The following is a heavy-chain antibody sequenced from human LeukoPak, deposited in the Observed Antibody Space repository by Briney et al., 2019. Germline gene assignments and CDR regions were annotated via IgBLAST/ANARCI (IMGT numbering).Heavy chain of an antibody. CDR1: GGTFSSNA. CDR3: AKPNYDSSGYYTFDY. D-gene: IGHD3-22*01. CDR2: IIPIFGTA. Sequence: GASVKVSCKASGGTFSSNAISWVRQAPGQGLEWMGGIIPIFGTANYAQKFQGRVTITADESTSTAYMELSSLRSEDTAVYYCAKPNYDSSGYYTFDYWGQGTLVTVSS. J-gene: IGHJ4*02. V-gene: IGHV1-69*13.